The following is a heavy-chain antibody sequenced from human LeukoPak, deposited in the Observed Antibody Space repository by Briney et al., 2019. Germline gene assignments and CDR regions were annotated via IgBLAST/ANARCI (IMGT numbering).Heavy chain of an antibody. CDR1: GGSIGSGSYY. J-gene: IGHJ5*02. CDR3: ARVTIFGVVFDP. V-gene: IGHV4-61*02. Sequence: PSETLSLTCTVSGGSIGSGSYYWSWIRQPAGKGLEWIGRIYTSGSTNYNPSLKSRVTISVDTSQNQFSLKLTSVTAADTAVYYCARVTIFGVVFDPWGQGTLVTVSS. CDR2: IYTSGST. D-gene: IGHD3-3*01.